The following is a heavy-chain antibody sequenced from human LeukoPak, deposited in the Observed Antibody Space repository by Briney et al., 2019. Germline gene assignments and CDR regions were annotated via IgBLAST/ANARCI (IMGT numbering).Heavy chain of an antibody. Sequence: KPSETPSLTCAVYGGSFSGYYWSWIRQPPGKGLEWIGEINHSGSTNYNPSLKSRVTISVDTSKNQFSLKLSSVTAADTAVYYCARDPKSYCSSTSCHLYFDYWGQGTLVTVSS. CDR3: ARDPKSYCSSTSCHLYFDY. V-gene: IGHV4-34*01. D-gene: IGHD2-2*01. J-gene: IGHJ4*02. CDR2: INHSGST. CDR1: GGSFSGYY.